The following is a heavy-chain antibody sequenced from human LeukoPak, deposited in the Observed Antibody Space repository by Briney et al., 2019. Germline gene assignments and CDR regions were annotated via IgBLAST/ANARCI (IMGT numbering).Heavy chain of an antibody. J-gene: IGHJ4*02. V-gene: IGHV3-43*02. CDR2: ISGDGGST. CDR3: AKGTPLEWLSDY. CDR1: GFTFDDYA. Sequence: GGSLRLSCAASGFTFDDYAMHWVRRAPGKGLEWVSLISGDGGSTYYADSVKGRFTISRDNSKNSLYLQMNSLRTEDTALYYCAKGTPLEWLSDYWGQGTPVTVSS. D-gene: IGHD3-3*01.